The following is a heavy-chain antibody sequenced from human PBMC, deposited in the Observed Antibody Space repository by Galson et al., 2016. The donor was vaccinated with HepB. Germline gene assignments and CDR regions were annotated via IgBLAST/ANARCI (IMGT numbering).Heavy chain of an antibody. V-gene: IGHV3-74*01. J-gene: IGHJ4*02. CDR1: GYSFSTYW. Sequence: SLRLSCAASGYSFSTYWMHWVRQAPGKGLEWVSRVNGYGSSTTYADPVKGRVTISRDNAKNTIYMQMTSLRAEDTAVYYCATRPPYAEFGYWGQGTLVTVSS. D-gene: IGHD4-17*01. CDR3: ATRPPYAEFGY. CDR2: VNGYGSST.